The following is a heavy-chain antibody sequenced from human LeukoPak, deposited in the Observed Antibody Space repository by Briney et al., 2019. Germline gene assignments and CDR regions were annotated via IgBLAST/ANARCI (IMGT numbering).Heavy chain of an antibody. Sequence: GRSLRLSCAASGFTFSTYAMHWVRQAPGKGLEWVADISYDGNNKYYADSVRGRFTTSRDNSKNTLSLQMDSLRAEDSAVYYCARDLSMYYYYGMDVWGQGTTVTVSS. CDR1: GFTFSTYA. CDR3: ARDLSMYYYYGMDV. CDR2: ISYDGNNK. V-gene: IGHV3-30-3*01. J-gene: IGHJ6*02.